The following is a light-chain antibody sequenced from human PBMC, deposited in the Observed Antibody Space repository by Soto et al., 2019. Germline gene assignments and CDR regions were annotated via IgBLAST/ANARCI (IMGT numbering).Light chain of an antibody. CDR3: QQYGSTQVT. CDR1: QSVSSSY. J-gene: IGKJ2*01. V-gene: IGKV3-20*01. CDR2: GAS. Sequence: EIVVTQSPGTLSLSPGERATLSCRASQSVSSSYLAWYQQKPGQAPRLLIYGASSRATGIPDRFSGSGSGTDCTLTISRLEPEDFAVYYCQQYGSTQVTFGQGTKLEIK.